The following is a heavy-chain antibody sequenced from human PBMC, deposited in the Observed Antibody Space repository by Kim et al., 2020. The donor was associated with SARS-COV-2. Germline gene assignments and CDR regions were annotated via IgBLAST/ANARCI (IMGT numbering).Heavy chain of an antibody. Sequence: NPSRKSRVTISMATSKNQLTLTLTSVTAADTAVYYCARHYASGTYPLDYWGQGTLVTVSS. J-gene: IGHJ4*02. CDR3: ARHYASGTYPLDY. D-gene: IGHD3-10*01. V-gene: IGHV4-59*08.